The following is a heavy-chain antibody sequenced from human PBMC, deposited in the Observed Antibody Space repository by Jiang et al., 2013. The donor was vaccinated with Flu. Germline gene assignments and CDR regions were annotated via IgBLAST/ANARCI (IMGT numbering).Heavy chain of an antibody. CDR2: INAGNGNT. CDR3: ATTFTPLDIVVVPAANLGAFDI. Sequence: GAEVKKPGASVKVSCKASGYTFTSYAMHWVRQAPGQRLEWMGWINAGNGNTKYSQKFQGRVTITRDTSASTAYMELSSLRSEDTAVYYCATTFTPLDIVVVPAANLGAFDIWGQGTMVTVSS. J-gene: IGHJ3*02. CDR1: GYTFTSYA. V-gene: IGHV1-3*01. D-gene: IGHD2-2*01.